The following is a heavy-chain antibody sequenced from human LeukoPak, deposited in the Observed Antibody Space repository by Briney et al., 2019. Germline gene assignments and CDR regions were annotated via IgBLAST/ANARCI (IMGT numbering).Heavy chain of an antibody. V-gene: IGHV3-7*01. J-gene: IGHJ4*02. D-gene: IGHD3-10*01. CDR3: ARDQSWFGELFEY. Sequence: GGSLRLSCAASGFTFSSYWMSWVSQAPGKGLEWVANIKQDGSEKYYVDSVKGRFTISRDNAKNSLYLQMNSLRAEDTAVYYCARDQSWFGELFEYWGQGTLVTVSS. CDR1: GFTFSSYW. CDR2: IKQDGSEK.